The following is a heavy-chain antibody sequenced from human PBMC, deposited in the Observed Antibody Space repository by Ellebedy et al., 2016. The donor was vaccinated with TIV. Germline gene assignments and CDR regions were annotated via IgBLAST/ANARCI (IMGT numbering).Heavy chain of an antibody. Sequence: GGSLRLSXAASGFTFSDHWMNWVRQVPGKGLEWVANIKQDGSEIYSVDSVTGRFTISRDNAKNTLYLQMNSLRAEDTAVYFCARDRFSVAGTNFDYWGQGTLVTVSS. D-gene: IGHD6-19*01. CDR3: ARDRFSVAGTNFDY. CDR1: GFTFSDHW. V-gene: IGHV3-7*03. CDR2: IKQDGSEI. J-gene: IGHJ4*02.